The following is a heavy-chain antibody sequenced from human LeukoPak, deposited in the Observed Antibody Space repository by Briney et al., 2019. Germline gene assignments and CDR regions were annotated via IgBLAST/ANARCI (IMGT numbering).Heavy chain of an antibody. CDR3: AKARTMIVALTASGS. D-gene: IGHD3-22*01. V-gene: IGHV3-23*01. J-gene: IGHJ5*02. CDR1: GFTFKTYG. CDR2: IGASGTNT. Sequence: GGTLRLSCAAAGFTFKTYGMSWVRQAPGKGLEWVSSIGASGTNTYYADSVKGRFTISRDNSKNTLYLQMNSLGPEDTALYYFAKARTMIVALTASGSWGQGTLVTVSS.